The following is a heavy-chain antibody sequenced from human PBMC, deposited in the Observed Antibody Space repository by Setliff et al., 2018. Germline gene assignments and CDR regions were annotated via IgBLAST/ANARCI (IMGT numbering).Heavy chain of an antibody. J-gene: IGHJ4*02. CDR2: IYHSGST. CDR1: GYSISSGYY. Sequence: SETLSLTCAVSGYSISSGYYWGWIRQPPGKGLEWIGSIYHSGSTYYNPSLKSRVTISVDTSKNQFSLKLSSVTAADTAVYYCARAGPPYIWFHDRSGAYFDYWGQGTLVTVSS. D-gene: IGHD3-22*01. CDR3: ARAGPPYIWFHDRSGAYFDY. V-gene: IGHV4-38-2*01.